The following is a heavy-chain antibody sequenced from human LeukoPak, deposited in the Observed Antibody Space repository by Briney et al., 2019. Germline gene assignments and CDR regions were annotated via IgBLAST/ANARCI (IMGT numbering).Heavy chain of an antibody. J-gene: IGHJ6*03. D-gene: IGHD3-3*01. V-gene: IGHV1-8*03. CDR2: MNPNSGNT. Sequence: ASVKVSCKASGGTSSSYTINWVRQATGQGLEWMGWMNPNSGNTGYAQKFQGRVTITRNTSISTAYMELSSLRSEDTAVYYCARRGDDFWSGYHYYYIDVWGKGTTVAVSS. CDR3: ARRGDDFWSGYHYYYIDV. CDR1: GGTSSSYT.